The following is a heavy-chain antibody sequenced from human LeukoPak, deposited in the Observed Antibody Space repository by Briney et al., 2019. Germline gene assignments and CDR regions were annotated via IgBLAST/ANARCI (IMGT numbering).Heavy chain of an antibody. V-gene: IGHV3-23*01. CDR1: GFTFSSYA. CDR2: PSGGSTNI. Sequence: GGSLRLSCAASGFTFSSYAMNWVRQAPGKGLEWVSSPSGGSTNIRYADSVKGRFTSSRDNSQNTLYLQMNSLRAEDTAVYYCAKDQGTAIFGVIIPDWYFDLWGRGTLVTVSS. CDR3: AKDQGTAIFGVIIPDWYFDL. D-gene: IGHD3-3*01. J-gene: IGHJ2*01.